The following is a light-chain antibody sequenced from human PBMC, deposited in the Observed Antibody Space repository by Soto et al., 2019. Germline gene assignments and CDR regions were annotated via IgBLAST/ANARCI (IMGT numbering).Light chain of an antibody. CDR1: QGVRDD. J-gene: IGKJ4*01. CDR2: SAS. CDR3: LQESNYPLT. Sequence: IQMTQSPSSLSASVGDRVTITCRASQGVRDDVGWYQQKPGKAPKLLIYSASTVHSGVPSRFSGSGSGTDFTLTISGLQTEDFAAYYCLQESNYPLTFGGGTMME. V-gene: IGKV1-6*01.